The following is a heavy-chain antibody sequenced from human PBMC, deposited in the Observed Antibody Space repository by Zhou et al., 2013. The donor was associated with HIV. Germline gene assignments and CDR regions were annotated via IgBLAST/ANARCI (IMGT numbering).Heavy chain of an antibody. CDR3: ARPSRGYSGYDPYYYYYMDV. CDR1: GGTFINYA. D-gene: IGHD5-12*01. Sequence: QVQLMQSGAEVKKPGSSVRVSCKASGGTFINYAVSWVRQAPGQGLEWMGRLIPLVGRTDYAQKFQGRVTITADKSTNTAYMELSSLRSEDTAVYYCARPSRGYSGYDPYYYYYMDVWGKGTTVTVSS. V-gene: IGHV1-69*02. J-gene: IGHJ6*03. CDR2: LIPLVGRT.